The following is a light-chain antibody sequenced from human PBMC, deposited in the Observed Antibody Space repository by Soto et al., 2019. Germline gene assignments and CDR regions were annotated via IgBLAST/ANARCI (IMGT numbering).Light chain of an antibody. CDR1: QSVRSTY. CDR2: GAS. CDR3: QQYGTSPST. J-gene: IGKJ5*01. Sequence: EGVWTQSPGTLSLSPGERATLSCRASQSVRSTYLAWYQQKPGQATRLLIYGASSRATGIPDRFSGSGSGTDFTLTISRLEPEAFAVYFCQQYGTSPSTFGQGTRLQ. V-gene: IGKV3-20*01.